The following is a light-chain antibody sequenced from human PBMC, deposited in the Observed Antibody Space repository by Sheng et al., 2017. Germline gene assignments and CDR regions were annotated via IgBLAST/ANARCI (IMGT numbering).Light chain of an antibody. V-gene: IGKV3-11*01. Sequence: DIVLTQSPATLSLSPGERATLSCRASQSVSNYLAWYQQKPGQAPRLLIYDSSNRATGIPARFSGSGSGTDFTLTISSLEPEDFAVYYCQEYGSSPPYTFGQGTKVEIK. CDR2: DSS. J-gene: IGKJ2*01. CDR1: QSVSNY. CDR3: QEYGSSPPYT.